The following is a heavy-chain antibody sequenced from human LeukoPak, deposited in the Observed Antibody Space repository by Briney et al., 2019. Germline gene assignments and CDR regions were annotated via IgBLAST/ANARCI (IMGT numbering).Heavy chain of an antibody. J-gene: IGHJ4*02. D-gene: IGHD3-3*01. CDR3: ASSSTSYCDFWSGYYFDY. CDR2: IYTSGST. V-gene: IGHV4-61*02. CDR1: GGSISSGSYY. Sequence: PSETLSLTCTVSGGSISSGSYYWSWIRQPAGKGLEWIGRIYTSGSTNYNPSLKSRVTISVDTSKNQFSLKLRSVTAADTAVYYCASSSTSYCDFWSGYYFDYWGQGTVVTVSS.